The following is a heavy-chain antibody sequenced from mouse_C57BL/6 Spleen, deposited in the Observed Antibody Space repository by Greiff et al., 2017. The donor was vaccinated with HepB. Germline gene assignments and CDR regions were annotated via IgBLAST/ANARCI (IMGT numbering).Heavy chain of an antibody. D-gene: IGHD2-4*01. CDR1: GFSLTSYG. CDR2: IWSGGST. Sequence: VKLVESGPGLVQPSQSLSITCTVSGFSLTSYGVHWVRQSPGKGLEWLGVIWSGGSTDYNAAFISRLSISKDNSKSQVFFKMNSLQADDTAIYYCARDDYEGYWYFDVWGTGTTVTVSS. V-gene: IGHV2-2*01. CDR3: ARDDYEGYWYFDV. J-gene: IGHJ1*03.